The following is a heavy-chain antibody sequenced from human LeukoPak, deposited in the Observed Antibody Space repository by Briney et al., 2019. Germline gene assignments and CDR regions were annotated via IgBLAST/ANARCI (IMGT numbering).Heavy chain of an antibody. J-gene: IGHJ4*02. Sequence: GGSLRLSCAASGLTFSNYAMNWVRQAPGKGLEWVSYMSGRGTTIKYADSVKGRFTISRDNAKNSLYLQMNSLRAEDTAVYYCARDGDSGRYTHWGQGTLVTVSS. CDR2: MSGRGTTI. D-gene: IGHD6-19*01. CDR3: ARDGDSGRYTH. CDR1: GLTFSNYA. V-gene: IGHV3-48*03.